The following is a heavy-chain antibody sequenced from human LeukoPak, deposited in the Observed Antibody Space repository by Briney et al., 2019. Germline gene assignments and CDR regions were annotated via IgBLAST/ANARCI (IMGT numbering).Heavy chain of an antibody. V-gene: IGHV4-34*01. CDR3: ARGKGDY. Sequence: PSGTLSLTCAVYGGSFSGYYWSWIRQPPGKGLEWIGEINHSGSTNYNPSLKSRVTISVDTSKNQFSLKLSSVTAADTAVYYCARGKGDYWGQGTLVTVSS. CDR2: INHSGST. J-gene: IGHJ4*02. CDR1: GGSFSGYY.